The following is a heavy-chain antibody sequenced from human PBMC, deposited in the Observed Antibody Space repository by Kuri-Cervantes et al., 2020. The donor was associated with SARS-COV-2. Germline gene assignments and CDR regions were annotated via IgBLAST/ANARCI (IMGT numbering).Heavy chain of an antibody. D-gene: IGHD5-12*01. Sequence: SETLSLTCTVSGGSISSSSYYWGWIRQPPGKGLEWIGSIYYSGSTYYNPSLKSRVTISVDTSKNQFSLKLSSVTAADTAVYYCARLIRDIVATTDYYYGMDVWGQGTTVTVSS. CDR2: IYYSGST. V-gene: IGHV4-39*01. CDR1: GGSISSSSYY. J-gene: IGHJ6*02. CDR3: ARLIRDIVATTDYYYGMDV.